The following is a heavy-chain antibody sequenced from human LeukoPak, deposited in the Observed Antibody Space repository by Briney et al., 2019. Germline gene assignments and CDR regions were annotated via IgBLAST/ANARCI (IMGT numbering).Heavy chain of an antibody. CDR1: GYTFTSYG. V-gene: IGHV1-18*01. CDR3: ARSYCSGGSCYSRNWFDP. CDR2: SSAYNGNT. J-gene: IGHJ5*02. D-gene: IGHD2-15*01. Sequence: GASVKVSCKASGYTFTSYGISWVRQAPGQGLEWRGWSSAYNGNTNYAQKLQGRVTMTTDTSTSTAYMELRSLRSDDTAVYYCARSYCSGGSCYSRNWFDPWGQGTLVTVSS.